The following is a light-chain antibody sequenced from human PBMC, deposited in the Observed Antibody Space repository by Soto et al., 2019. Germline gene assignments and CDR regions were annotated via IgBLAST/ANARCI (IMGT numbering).Light chain of an antibody. J-gene: IGKJ5*01. CDR3: QQYGSSAPIT. Sequence: EIVLTQSPGTLSLSPGERATLSCRASQSVTKHNLNWYQQKPGQAPRLLIYGASIRATGIPDRFSGSGSETDFTLTISRLEPEDFALYYCQQYGSSAPITFGQGTRLEI. CDR2: GAS. V-gene: IGKV3-20*01. CDR1: QSVTKHN.